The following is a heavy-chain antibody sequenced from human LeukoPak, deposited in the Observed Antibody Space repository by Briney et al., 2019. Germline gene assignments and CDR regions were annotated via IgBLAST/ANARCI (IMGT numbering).Heavy chain of an antibody. V-gene: IGHV3-30*04. Sequence: GGSLRLSCAASGFTFSSYAMHWVRQAPGKGLEWVAVISYDGSNKYYADSVKGRFTISRDNSKNTLYLQMNSLRAEDTAVYYCARGRYCSGGSCYGSDAFDIWGQGTMVTVSS. CDR3: ARGRYCSGGSCYGSDAFDI. CDR1: GFTFSSYA. D-gene: IGHD2-15*01. CDR2: ISYDGSNK. J-gene: IGHJ3*02.